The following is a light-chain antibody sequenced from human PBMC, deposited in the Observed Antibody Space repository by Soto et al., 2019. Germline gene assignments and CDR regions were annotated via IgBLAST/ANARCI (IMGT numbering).Light chain of an antibody. CDR2: SAS. J-gene: IGKJ3*01. Sequence: ELVLTQSPGTLSLSPGERATLSCRVGHIVSSSYLAWYQQKPGQAPRLLIYSASSRATGIPDRFSGSGSGTDFTLTISSLEPEDFAVYYCQQRSNWPPGLFTFGPGTKVDIK. CDR1: HIVSSSY. V-gene: IGKV3D-20*02. CDR3: QQRSNWPPGLFT.